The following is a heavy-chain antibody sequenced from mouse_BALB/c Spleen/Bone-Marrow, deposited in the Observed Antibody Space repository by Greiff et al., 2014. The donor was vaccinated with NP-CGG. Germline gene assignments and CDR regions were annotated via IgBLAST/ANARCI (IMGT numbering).Heavy chain of an antibody. D-gene: IGHD1-1*01. CDR3: ASYYYGSSYGSAY. Sequence: EVKLVESGAELVKPGASVKLSCTASGFNIKDTYMHWVKQRPEQGLEWIGRIDPANGNTKYDPKFQGKATITADTSSNTAYLQLSSLTSEDTAVYHCASYYYGSSYGSAYWGQGTLVTVSA. CDR1: GFNIKDTY. J-gene: IGHJ3*01. V-gene: IGHV14-3*02. CDR2: IDPANGNT.